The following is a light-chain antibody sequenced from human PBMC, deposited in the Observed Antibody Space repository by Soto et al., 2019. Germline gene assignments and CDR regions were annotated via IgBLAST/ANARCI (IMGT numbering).Light chain of an antibody. CDR1: QSVSSH. V-gene: IGKV3-15*01. CDR2: DAS. Sequence: EIVMTQSPATLSVSPGERATLSCRASQSVSSHLAWYQHKPGQAPRLLIYDASTRATDVPDRFTGSGSATEFTLTISSLQSEDFAVYSCQQYNNWPLTWTFGLGTKVEIK. J-gene: IGKJ1*01. CDR3: QQYNNWPLTWT.